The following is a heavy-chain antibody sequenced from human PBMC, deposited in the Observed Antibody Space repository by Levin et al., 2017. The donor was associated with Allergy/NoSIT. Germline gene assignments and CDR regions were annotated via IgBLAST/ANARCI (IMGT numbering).Heavy chain of an antibody. CDR2: IKSRSDGGTA. V-gene: IGHV3-15*01. Sequence: GGSLRLSCAASGINFINAWMGWVRQAPGKGLEWVGRIKSRSDGGTADYSAPVKGRFTISRDDSEATVFLQMNSLKTEDTAVYYCTAVLQWGSSKDYWGQGTLVTVSS. CDR3: TAVLQWGSSKDY. J-gene: IGHJ4*02. D-gene: IGHD5-24*01. CDR1: GINFINAW.